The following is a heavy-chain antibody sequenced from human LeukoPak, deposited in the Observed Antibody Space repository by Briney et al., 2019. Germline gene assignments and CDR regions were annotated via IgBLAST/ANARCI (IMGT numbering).Heavy chain of an antibody. D-gene: IGHD3-10*01. CDR1: GFTFSSYW. V-gene: IGHV3-74*01. Sequence: PGGSLRLSCAASGFTFSSYWMHWVRQAPGKGLVWVSRINSDGSSTSYADSVKGRFTISRDNAKNTLYLQMNSLRAEDTAVYYCARDPNAYYYGSGSYRGARFDPWGQGTLVTVSS. CDR3: ARDPNAYYYGSGSYRGARFDP. J-gene: IGHJ5*02. CDR2: INSDGSST.